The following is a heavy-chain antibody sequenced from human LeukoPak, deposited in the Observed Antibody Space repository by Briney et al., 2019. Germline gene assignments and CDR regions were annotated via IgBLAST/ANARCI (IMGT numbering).Heavy chain of an antibody. CDR2: IYTSGST. D-gene: IGHD4-23*01. J-gene: IGHJ4*02. V-gene: IGHV4-61*02. CDR3: ARDLGGNSGLFDY. CDR1: GGSISSGSYY. Sequence: SETLSLTCTVSGGSISSGSYYWSWIRQPAGKGLEWIGRIYTSGSTNYNPSLKSRVTISVDTSKNQFSLKLSSVTAADTAVYYCARDLGGNSGLFDYWGQGTLVTVSS.